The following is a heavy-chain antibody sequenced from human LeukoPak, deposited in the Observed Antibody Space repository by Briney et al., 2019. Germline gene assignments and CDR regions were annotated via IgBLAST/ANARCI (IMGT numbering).Heavy chain of an antibody. CDR1: GFTFSSYA. CDR2: ISGSGGST. CDR3: AKDFGYYYDSSGYTSMVFDY. Sequence: GGSLRLSCAASGFTFSSYAVSWVRQAPGKGLEWVSAISGSGGSTYYADSVKGRFTISRDNSKNTLYLQMNSLRAEDTAVYYCAKDFGYYYDSSGYTSMVFDYWGQGTLVTVSS. D-gene: IGHD3-22*01. V-gene: IGHV3-23*01. J-gene: IGHJ4*02.